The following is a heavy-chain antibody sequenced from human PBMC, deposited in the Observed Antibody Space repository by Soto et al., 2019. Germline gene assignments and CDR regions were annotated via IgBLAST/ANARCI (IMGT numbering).Heavy chain of an antibody. Sequence: SVKVSCKASGGTFSSYAISWVRQAPGQGLEWMGGIIPIFGTANYAQKFQGRVTITADESTSTAYMELSSLRSEDTAVYYCARWVMTGSYYYYYGMDVWGQGTTVTVS. V-gene: IGHV1-69*13. CDR1: GGTFSSYA. J-gene: IGHJ6*02. CDR3: ARWVMTGSYYYYYGMDV. D-gene: IGHD3-9*01. CDR2: IIPIFGTA.